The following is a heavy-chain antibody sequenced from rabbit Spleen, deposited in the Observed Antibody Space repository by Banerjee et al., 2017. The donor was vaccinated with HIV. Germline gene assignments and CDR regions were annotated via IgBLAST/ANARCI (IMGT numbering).Heavy chain of an antibody. Sequence: QEQLVESRGGLVQPGGSLELSCTASGLDCRSYYYICGGRQAPGKGLEWIACIDSGSSGFSYFQNWAKGRFIISKASSTTVTLEATSLTAADTATYFCSSNVGYVSYVWLNIDLWGPGTLVTVS. CDR1: GLDCRSYYY. D-gene: IGHD5-1*01. J-gene: IGHJ4*01. CDR3: SSNVGYVSYVWLNIDL. CDR2: IDSGSSGFS. V-gene: IGHV1S45*01.